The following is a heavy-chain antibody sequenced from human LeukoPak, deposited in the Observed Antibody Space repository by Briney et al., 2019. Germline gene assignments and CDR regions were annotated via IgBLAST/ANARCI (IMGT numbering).Heavy chain of an antibody. D-gene: IGHD2-15*01. V-gene: IGHV3-74*01. Sequence: GGSLRLSCAASGFTFSSYWMHWVRQAPGKGLVWVSRINSVGSGTNYADSVKGRFTISRDKAKNTLYLQMNSLRADDTAVYYCAKSQLGYCSGGSCFDAFDLWGQGTMVTVSS. CDR2: INSVGSGT. J-gene: IGHJ3*01. CDR1: GFTFSSYW. CDR3: AKSQLGYCSGGSCFDAFDL.